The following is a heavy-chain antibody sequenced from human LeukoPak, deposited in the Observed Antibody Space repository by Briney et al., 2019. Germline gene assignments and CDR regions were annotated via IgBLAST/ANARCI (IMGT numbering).Heavy chain of an antibody. CDR3: ARVPRWYVIDY. D-gene: IGHD4-23*01. V-gene: IGHV3-15*01. Sequence: GGSLRLSCAASGFTFSNTWMSWVRQVPGKGLEWVGRIKSNTDGGTTDYAAPVKGRFTISRDDSKNTLYLQMNSLKAEDTAVYYCARVPRWYVIDYWGQGTLVTVSS. J-gene: IGHJ4*02. CDR1: GFTFSNTW. CDR2: IKSNTDGGTT.